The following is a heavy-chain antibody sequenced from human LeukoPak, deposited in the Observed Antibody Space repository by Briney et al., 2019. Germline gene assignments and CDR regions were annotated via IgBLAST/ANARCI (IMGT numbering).Heavy chain of an antibody. CDR3: AKDVLRFLEWLSLGDY. V-gene: IGHV3-23*01. D-gene: IGHD3-3*01. Sequence: GGSLRLSCAASGFTFSSYAMSWVRQAPGKGLEWVSAISGSGGSTYYADSVEGRFTISRDNSKNTLYLQMNSLRAEDTAVYYCAKDVLRFLEWLSLGDYWGQGTLVTVSS. J-gene: IGHJ4*02. CDR2: ISGSGGST. CDR1: GFTFSSYA.